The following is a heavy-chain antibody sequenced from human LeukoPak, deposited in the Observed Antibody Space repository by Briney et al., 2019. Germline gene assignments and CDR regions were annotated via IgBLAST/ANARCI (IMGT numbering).Heavy chain of an antibody. CDR2: ISSNGGST. V-gene: IGHV3-64*01. J-gene: IGHJ6*03. D-gene: IGHD3-22*01. CDR1: GFTFSNAW. CDR3: ARDLPDSSGYYYYYMDV. Sequence: GGSLRLSCAASGFTFSNAWMSWVRQAPGKGLEYVSAISSNGGSTYYANSVKGRFTISRDNSKNTLYLQMGSLRAEDMAVYYCARDLPDSSGYYYYYMDVWGKGTTVTISS.